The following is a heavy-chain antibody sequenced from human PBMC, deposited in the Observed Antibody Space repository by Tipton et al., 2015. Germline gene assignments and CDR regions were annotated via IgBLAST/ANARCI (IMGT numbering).Heavy chain of an antibody. J-gene: IGHJ6*02. Sequence: SLRLSCATSGFTFSSYGMHWVRQAPGKGLYWVAGIWYDGSNEYYADSVKGRFTISRDNSKNTLYLQMNSLRAEDTAVYYCTRDGLIAAMNYFGMDVWGQGTTVTVSS. D-gene: IGHD2-2*01. CDR1: GFTFSSYG. CDR3: TRDGLIAAMNYFGMDV. V-gene: IGHV3-33*01. CDR2: IWYDGSNE.